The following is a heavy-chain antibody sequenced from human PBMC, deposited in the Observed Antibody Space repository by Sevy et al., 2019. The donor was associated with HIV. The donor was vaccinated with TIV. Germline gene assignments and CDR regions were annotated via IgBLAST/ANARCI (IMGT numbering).Heavy chain of an antibody. J-gene: IGHJ3*02. D-gene: IGHD4-17*01. CDR3: ARHDDYGDYHDAFDI. Sequence: SETLSLTYTVSGGSISSYYWSWIRQPAGKGLEWIGRIYTSGSTNYNPSLKSRVTMSVDTSKNQFSLKLSSVTAADTAVYYCARHDDYGDYHDAFDIWGQGTMVTVSS. CDR2: IYTSGST. V-gene: IGHV4-4*07. CDR1: GGSISSYY.